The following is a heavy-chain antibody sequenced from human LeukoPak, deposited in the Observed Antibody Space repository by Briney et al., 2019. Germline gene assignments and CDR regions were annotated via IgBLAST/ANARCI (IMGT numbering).Heavy chain of an antibody. J-gene: IGHJ4*02. CDR3: ASTDYYDSSGYLSNFDY. Sequence: PSETLSLTCTVSGGSISSGDYYWSWIRQPPGKGLEWIGYIYYSGSTYYNPSLKSRVTISVDTSKNQFSLKLSSATAADTAVYYCASTDYYDSSGYLSNFDYWGQGTLVTVSS. CDR2: IYYSGST. V-gene: IGHV4-30-4*01. CDR1: GGSISSGDYY. D-gene: IGHD3-22*01.